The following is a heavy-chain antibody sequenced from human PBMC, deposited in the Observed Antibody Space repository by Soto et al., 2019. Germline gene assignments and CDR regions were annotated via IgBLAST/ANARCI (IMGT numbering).Heavy chain of an antibody. Sequence: SETLSLTCTVSGGSISSYYGSWIRQPPGKGLEWIGYIYYSGSTNYNPSLKSRVTISVDTSKNQFSLKLSSVTAADTAVYYCARVARMSGYDEVDYWGQGTLVTVSS. CDR3: ARVARMSGYDEVDY. V-gene: IGHV4-59*01. D-gene: IGHD5-12*01. CDR1: GGSISSYY. CDR2: IYYSGST. J-gene: IGHJ4*02.